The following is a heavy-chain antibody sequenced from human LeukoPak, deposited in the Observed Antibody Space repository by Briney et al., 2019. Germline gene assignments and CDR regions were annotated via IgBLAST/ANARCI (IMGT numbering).Heavy chain of an antibody. CDR3: ARDRGRRPHYYYMDV. CDR2: LYYSGTT. V-gene: IGHV4-59*01. J-gene: IGHJ6*03. CDR1: GFSISTYY. Sequence: PSETLSLTCSVSGFSISTYYWSWLRQPPGKGLEGIGYLYYSGTTNYTPSHKSRVTIAVDTSRNPCSLKLSSVTAEDTAVYYCARDRGRRPHYYYMDVWGKGTTVTVSS. D-gene: IGHD6-25*01.